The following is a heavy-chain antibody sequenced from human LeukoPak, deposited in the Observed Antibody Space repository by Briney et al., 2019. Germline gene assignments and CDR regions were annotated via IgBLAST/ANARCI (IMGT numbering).Heavy chain of an antibody. CDR2: ISDSGGST. CDR1: GFTFSSYA. J-gene: IGHJ4*02. D-gene: IGHD6-19*01. V-gene: IGHV3-23*01. Sequence: GGSLRLSCAASGFTFSSYAMSWVRQAPGKGLEWVSAISDSGGSTYYADSVKGRFTISRDNSKNTLYLQMNSLGAEDTAVYYCAKWRAGIAVAGTPVSYFDYWGQGTLVTVSS. CDR3: AKWRAGIAVAGTPVSYFDY.